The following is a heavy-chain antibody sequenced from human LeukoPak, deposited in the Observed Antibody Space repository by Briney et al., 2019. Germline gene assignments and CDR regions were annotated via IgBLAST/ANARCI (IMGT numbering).Heavy chain of an antibody. J-gene: IGHJ4*02. CDR2: VHLDGRT. Sequence: SETLSLTCGVSGGSVTSTNWWTWVRQPPGKGLGWIGEVHLDGRTNYNPYLKSRLTMSVDLSENHISLKLTSVTAADTAVYYCAREGGFSRPLDYSGRGTLVTVSS. V-gene: IGHV4-4*02. CDR1: GGSVTSTNW. D-gene: IGHD3-3*01. CDR3: AREGGFSRPLDY.